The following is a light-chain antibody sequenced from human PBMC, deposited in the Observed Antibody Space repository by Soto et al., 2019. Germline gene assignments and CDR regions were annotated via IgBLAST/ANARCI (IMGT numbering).Light chain of an antibody. CDR2: EVS. V-gene: IGLV2-14*01. CDR3: SSFTSSRAYV. CDR1: SSDVGNYNY. Sequence: QPVLTQPASVSGSPGQSITISCTGTSSDVGNYNYVSWYQQQSGKAPKLIIYEVSNRPSGVSNRFSGSKSGNTASLTISGLQAEDEADYYCSSFTSSRAYVFGIGTKVTVL. J-gene: IGLJ1*01.